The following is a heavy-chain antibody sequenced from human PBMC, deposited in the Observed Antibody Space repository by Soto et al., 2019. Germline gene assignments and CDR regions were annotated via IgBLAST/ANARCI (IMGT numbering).Heavy chain of an antibody. CDR3: VKDRGRGYSFGRNFYGMDV. D-gene: IGHD5-18*01. V-gene: IGHV3-23*01. Sequence: DEQLLESGGGLVRPGGSLRLSCTASGVIFRNYAMNWVRQAPGKGPEWDSFISDSGGDTKYADAVKGRFTISRDNSRNTLHIHLNSLGVEDTAVYSCVKDRGRGYSFGRNFYGMDVWGEGATVIVST. CDR2: ISDSGGDT. J-gene: IGHJ6*04. CDR1: GVIFRNYA.